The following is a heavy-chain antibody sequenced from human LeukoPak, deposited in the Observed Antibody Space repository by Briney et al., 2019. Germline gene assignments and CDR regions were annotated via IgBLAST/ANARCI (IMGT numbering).Heavy chain of an antibody. J-gene: IGHJ4*02. Sequence: ASVKVSCKASGYTFTGYYVHWVRQAPGQGLEWMGWINPNSGGTNYAQKFQGRVTMTRDTSISTAYMELSRLRSDDTAVYYCARWGYYYDSSGYYRRSNYFDYWGQGTLVTVSS. CDR2: INPNSGGT. CDR1: GYTFTGYY. V-gene: IGHV1-2*02. D-gene: IGHD3-22*01. CDR3: ARWGYYYDSSGYYRRSNYFDY.